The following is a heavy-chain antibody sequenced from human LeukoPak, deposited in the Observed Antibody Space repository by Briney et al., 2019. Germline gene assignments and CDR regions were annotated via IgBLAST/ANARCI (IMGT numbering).Heavy chain of an antibody. CDR2: ISAYNGNT. J-gene: IGHJ4*02. Sequence: ASVKVSCKASGYTFTSYGISWVRQAPGQGLEWMGWISAYNGNTNYAQKLRGRVTMTTDTSTSTAYVELRSLRSDDTAVYYCARDPHEFSSGWSHFDYWGQGTLVTVSS. CDR3: ARDPHEFSSGWSHFDY. CDR1: GYTFTSYG. D-gene: IGHD6-19*01. V-gene: IGHV1-18*01.